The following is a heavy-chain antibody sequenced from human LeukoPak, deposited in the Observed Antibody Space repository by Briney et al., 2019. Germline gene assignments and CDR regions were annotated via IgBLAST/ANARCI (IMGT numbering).Heavy chain of an antibody. CDR3: ATRGYYYYYGMDV. D-gene: IGHD3-10*01. CDR1: GYTFTSYD. CDR2: MNPNSGNT. V-gene: IGHV1-8*01. J-gene: IGHJ6*02. Sequence: ASLKVSCKASGYTFTSYDINWVRQATGQGLEWMGWMNPNSGNTGYAQKFQGRGTMTRNTSINTAYIELSSLRCEDTAVYYCATRGYYYYYGMDVWGQGTTVTVSS.